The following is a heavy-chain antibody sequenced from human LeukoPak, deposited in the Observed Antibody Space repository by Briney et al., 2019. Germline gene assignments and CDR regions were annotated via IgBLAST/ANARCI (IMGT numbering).Heavy chain of an antibody. D-gene: IGHD3-10*01. CDR3: ARHATGSYSVPWLDP. V-gene: IGHV4-59*08. CDR1: GGSLSSHY. CDR2: VSDSGNT. Sequence: SENLSLTCTVSGGSLSSHYWSWIRQPPGKGLEWVGYVSDSGNTVYNPSLKSRVTILRDTSKTQFSLRLSSVTAADTAVYYCARHATGSYSVPWLDPWGQGTLVTVSS. J-gene: IGHJ5*02.